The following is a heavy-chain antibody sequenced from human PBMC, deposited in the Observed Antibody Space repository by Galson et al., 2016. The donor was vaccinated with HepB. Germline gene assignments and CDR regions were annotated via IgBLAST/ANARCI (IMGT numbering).Heavy chain of an antibody. V-gene: IGHV3-7*04. D-gene: IGHD1-1*01. J-gene: IGHJ4*02. CDR2: INQAGSEK. Sequence: SLRLSCAASGLTFSRFWMTWVRQAPGKGLEWVANINQAGSEKHSLDSVRGRFTISRDNAKNSLYLQMNSLRAEDTAVYFCARAYQYTLDYWGQGTLVTVSS. CDR1: GLTFSRFW. CDR3: ARAYQYTLDY.